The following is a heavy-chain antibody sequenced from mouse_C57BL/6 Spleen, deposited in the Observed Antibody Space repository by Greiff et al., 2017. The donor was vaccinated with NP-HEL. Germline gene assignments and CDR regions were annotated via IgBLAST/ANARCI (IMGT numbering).Heavy chain of an antibody. J-gene: IGHJ4*01. CDR3: ATDYSYYYAMDY. CDR1: GYTFTSYW. D-gene: IGHD2-13*01. CDR2: IYPSDSET. Sequence: QVQLQQPGAELVRPGSSVKLSCKASGYTFTSYWMDWVKQRPGQGLEWIGNIYPSDSETHYNQKFKDKATLTVDKSSSTAYMQLSSLTSEDSAVYYCATDYSYYYAMDYWGQGTSVTVSS. V-gene: IGHV1-61*01.